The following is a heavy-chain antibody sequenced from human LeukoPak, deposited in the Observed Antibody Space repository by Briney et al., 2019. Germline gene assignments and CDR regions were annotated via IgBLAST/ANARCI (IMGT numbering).Heavy chain of an antibody. D-gene: IGHD3-22*01. CDR2: IYYSGST. V-gene: IGHV4-31*03. Sequence: TCXVSGGSISSGXXYWSXXRQHPXXGXXXXGYIYYSGSTYYNPSLKSRVTISVDTSKNQFSLKLSSVTAADTAVYYRAGMGMNYYDSSSPLDYWGQGTLVTVSS. CDR1: GGSISSGXXY. CDR3: AGMGMNYYDSSSPLDY. J-gene: IGHJ4*02.